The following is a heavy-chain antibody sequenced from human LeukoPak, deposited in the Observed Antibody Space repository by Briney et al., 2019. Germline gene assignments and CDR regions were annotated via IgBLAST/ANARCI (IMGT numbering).Heavy chain of an antibody. Sequence: ASVKVSCKASGYRFISNYIQWVRQAPGLGPEWMGWMHPGNGNTRYAEKFQGRVTMTRDASINTAYMDLSSLRSDDTAVYYCAREGSYCVGGDCYSFDFWGQGTLITVSS. D-gene: IGHD2-21*02. CDR2: MHPGNGNT. CDR3: AREGSYCVGGDCYSFDF. J-gene: IGHJ4*02. V-gene: IGHV1-2*02. CDR1: GYRFISNY.